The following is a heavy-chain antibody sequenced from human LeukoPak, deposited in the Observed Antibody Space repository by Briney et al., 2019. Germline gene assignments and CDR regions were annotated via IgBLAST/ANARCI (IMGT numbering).Heavy chain of an antibody. CDR2: ISDYNGYT. V-gene: IGHV1-18*01. D-gene: IGHD2-2*02. J-gene: IGHJ6*02. CDR1: GYTFIRYG. Sequence: GASVKVSCKASGYTFIRYGISWVRQAPGQGLEWMGWISDYNGYTSYAQKLQGRVTMTTDTSTSTAYMEVRSLRSDDTAVYYCARDPPCSSTSCYMRYYYYGMDVWGQGTTVTVSS. CDR3: ARDPPCSSTSCYMRYYYYGMDV.